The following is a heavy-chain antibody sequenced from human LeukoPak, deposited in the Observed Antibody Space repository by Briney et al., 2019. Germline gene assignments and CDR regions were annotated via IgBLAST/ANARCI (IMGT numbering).Heavy chain of an antibody. CDR3: ATADTMVTPY. D-gene: IGHD3-10*01. CDR1: GFTFTSYN. V-gene: IGHV3-21*01. CDR2: ISSSSSYI. J-gene: IGHJ4*02. Sequence: GGSLRLSCAASGFTFTSYNMNWVRQAPGKGLEWVSSISSSSSYIYYADSVKGRFTISRDNAKNSLYLQMNSLRAEDTAVYYCATADTMVTPYWGQGTLVTVSS.